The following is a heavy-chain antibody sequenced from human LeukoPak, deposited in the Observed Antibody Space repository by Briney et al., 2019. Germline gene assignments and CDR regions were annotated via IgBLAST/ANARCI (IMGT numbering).Heavy chain of an antibody. D-gene: IGHD2-15*01. CDR3: ARGREYCSGGSCYSSYYYYYYYMDV. J-gene: IGHJ6*03. V-gene: IGHV4-34*01. CDR1: GGSFNGYY. CDR2: INHSGCT. Sequence: SETLTLTCTVYGGSFNGYYWSWLRQPPGKGLEWIGEINHSGCTNYNPSLKSRVTISVDTFTNQISLKLSSVSAADTAVYYCARGREYCSGGSCYSSYYYYYYYMDVWGKGTTVTVSS.